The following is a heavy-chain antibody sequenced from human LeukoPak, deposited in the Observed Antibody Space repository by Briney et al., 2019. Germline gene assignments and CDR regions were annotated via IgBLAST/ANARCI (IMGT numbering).Heavy chain of an antibody. CDR1: GFTVSSNY. CDR2: IYSGGST. CDR3: ARCGPEDYYYYMDV. J-gene: IGHJ6*03. Sequence: GGSLRLSCAASGFTVSSNYMSWVRQAPGKGLEWVSVIYSGGSTYYADSVKGRFTNSRDNSKNTLYLQMNSLRAEDTAVYYCARCGPEDYYYYMDVWGKGTTVTVSS. V-gene: IGHV3-66*02. D-gene: IGHD6-25*01.